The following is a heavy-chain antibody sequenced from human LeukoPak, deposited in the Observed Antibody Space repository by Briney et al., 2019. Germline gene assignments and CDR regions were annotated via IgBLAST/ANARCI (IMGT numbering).Heavy chain of an antibody. Sequence: SVKLSCKASGGTFSSYAISWVRQAPGQGLEWMGGIIPIFGTANYAQKFQGRATITTDGSTSTAYMELSSLRSEDTAVYYCASGYDSSGYYHYWGQGTLVTVSS. CDR1: GGTFSSYA. CDR2: IIPIFGTA. CDR3: ASGYDSSGYYHY. D-gene: IGHD3-22*01. V-gene: IGHV1-69*05. J-gene: IGHJ4*02.